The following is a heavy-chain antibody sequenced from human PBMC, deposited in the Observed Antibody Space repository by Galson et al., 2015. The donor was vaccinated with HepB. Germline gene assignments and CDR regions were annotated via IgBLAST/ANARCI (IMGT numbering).Heavy chain of an antibody. V-gene: IGHV1-18*01. CDR2: ISAYNGNT. J-gene: IGHJ3*02. D-gene: IGHD6-19*01. CDR3: ARMYSSGSDAFDI. CDR1: GSTFTSYG. Sequence: SVKVSCKASGSTFTSYGISWVRQAPGQGLEWMGWISAYNGNTNYAQKLQGRVTMTTDTSTSTAYMELRSLRSDDTAVYYCARMYSSGSDAFDIWGQGTMVTVSS.